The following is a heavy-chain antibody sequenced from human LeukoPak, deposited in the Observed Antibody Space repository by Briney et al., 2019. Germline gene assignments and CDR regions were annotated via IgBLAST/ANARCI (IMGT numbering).Heavy chain of an antibody. D-gene: IGHD2-15*01. Sequence: SETLSLTCAVYGGSFSGYYWSWIRQPPGKGLEWIGEINHSGSTNYNPSLKSRVTISVDTSKNQFSLKLSSVTAADTAVYYCARYCSGGSCYHSWFDPWGQGTLVTVSS. V-gene: IGHV4-34*01. J-gene: IGHJ5*02. CDR2: INHSGST. CDR1: GGSFSGYY. CDR3: ARYCSGGSCYHSWFDP.